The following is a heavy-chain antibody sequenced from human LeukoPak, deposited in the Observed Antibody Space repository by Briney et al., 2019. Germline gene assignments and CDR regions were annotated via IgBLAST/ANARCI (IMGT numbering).Heavy chain of an antibody. CDR1: GGSISSSSYY. CDR3: ARIHTTKEHDFWSGYQASNWFDP. CDR2: IYYSGST. J-gene: IGHJ5*02. D-gene: IGHD3-3*01. V-gene: IGHV4-39*07. Sequence: PSETLSLTCTVSGGSISSSSYYWGWIRQPPGKGLEWIGSIYYSGSTYYNPSLKSRVTISVDTSKNQFSLKLSSVTAADTAVYYCARIHTTKEHDFWSGYQASNWFDPWGQGTLVTVSS.